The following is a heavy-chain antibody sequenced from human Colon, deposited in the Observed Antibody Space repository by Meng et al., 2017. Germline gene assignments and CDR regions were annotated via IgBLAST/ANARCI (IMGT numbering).Heavy chain of an antibody. D-gene: IGHD3-22*01. J-gene: IGHJ4*02. Sequence: GESLKISCAASGFTFSSYAMSWVRQAPGKGLEWVSAISGSGGSTYYADSVKGRFTISRDNSKYTLYLQMNSLRAEDTAVYYCAKENYDSSGYYRTGFDYWGQGTLVTVSS. CDR1: GFTFSSYA. V-gene: IGHV3-23*01. CDR3: AKENYDSSGYYRTGFDY. CDR2: ISGSGGST.